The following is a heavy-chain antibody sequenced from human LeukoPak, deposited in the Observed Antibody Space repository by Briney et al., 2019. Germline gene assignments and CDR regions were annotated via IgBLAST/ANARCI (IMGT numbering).Heavy chain of an antibody. J-gene: IGHJ3*02. CDR3: ARSDCSGGNCYSVRAFDI. V-gene: IGHV3-7*01. CDR2: IKQDGSEK. Sequence: GGSLRLSCAASGFTFSIYWMSWVRQAPGKGLEWVANIKQDGSEKYYVDPVKGRLTISRDNAKNSLYLQMNSLRAEDTAVYYCARSDCSGGNCYSVRAFDIWGQGTMVTVSS. CDR1: GFTFSIYW. D-gene: IGHD2-15*01.